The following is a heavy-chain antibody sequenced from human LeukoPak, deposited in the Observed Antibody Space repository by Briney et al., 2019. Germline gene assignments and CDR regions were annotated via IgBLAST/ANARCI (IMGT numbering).Heavy chain of an antibody. CDR2: IFDIGST. Sequence: PSETLSLTCTVSGVSITTDYWSWIRQPPGKGLEWIAYIFDIGSTTYNPSLKSRVTMSMDTSKNQFSLKLSSVPAADTAVYYCARASPSMYYYGSGSYFPYFGYYYYMDVWGKGTTVTISS. CDR1: GVSITTDY. CDR3: ARASPSMYYYGSGSYFPYFGYYYYMDV. J-gene: IGHJ6*03. V-gene: IGHV4-59*01. D-gene: IGHD3-10*01.